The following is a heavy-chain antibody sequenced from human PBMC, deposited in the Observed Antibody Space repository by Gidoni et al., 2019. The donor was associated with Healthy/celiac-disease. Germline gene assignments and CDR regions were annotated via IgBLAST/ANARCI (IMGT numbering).Heavy chain of an antibody. CDR2: IDWDDDK. CDR1: GFSLSTRGMC. CDR3: ARIRRDYHGSGSPNYYYYGMDV. V-gene: IGHV2-70*01. D-gene: IGHD3-10*01. Sequence: QVTFRESGPALVKPTQTLTLTCTFSGFSLSTRGMCVRCIRQPPGKALEWLALIDWDDDKYYSTSLKTRLTISKDTSKNQVVLTMTNMDPVDTATYYCARIRRDYHGSGSPNYYYYGMDVWGQGTTVTVSS. J-gene: IGHJ6*02.